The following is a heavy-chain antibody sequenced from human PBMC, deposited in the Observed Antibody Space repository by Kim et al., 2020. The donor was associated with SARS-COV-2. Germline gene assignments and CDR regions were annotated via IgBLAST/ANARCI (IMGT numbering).Heavy chain of an antibody. V-gene: IGHV5-10-1*01. CDR2: IDPSDSYT. CDR3: ARLGYYGSGSPWYFDL. Sequence: GESLKISCKGSGYSFTSYWISWVRQMPGKGLEWMGRIDPSDSYTNYSPSFQGHVTISADKSISTAYLQWSSLKASDTAMYYCARLGYYGSGSPWYFDLWGRGTLVTVSS. J-gene: IGHJ2*01. CDR1: GYSFTSYW. D-gene: IGHD3-10*01.